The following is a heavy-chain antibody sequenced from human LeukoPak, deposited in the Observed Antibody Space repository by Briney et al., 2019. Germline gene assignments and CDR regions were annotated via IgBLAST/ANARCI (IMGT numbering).Heavy chain of an antibody. V-gene: IGHV1-69*04. CDR3: ARFRSRYGSADYYGMDV. Sequence: ASVKVSFKASGGTFSSYAISWVRHAPGQGLEWMGRIIPILGIANYAQKFQGRVTITADKSTSTAYMELSSLRSEDTAVYYCARFRSRYGSADYYGMDVWGQGTTVTVSS. CDR1: GGTFSSYA. D-gene: IGHD3-10*01. J-gene: IGHJ6*02. CDR2: IIPILGIA.